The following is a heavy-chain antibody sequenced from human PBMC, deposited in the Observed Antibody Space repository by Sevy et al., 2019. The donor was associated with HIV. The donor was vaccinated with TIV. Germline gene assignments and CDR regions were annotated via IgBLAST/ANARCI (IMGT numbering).Heavy chain of an antibody. CDR3: AREGGYLHQWYYDL. V-gene: IGHV3-64*01. Sequence: GGSLRLSCAASGFTFSTYSMHWVRQAPGKRPEYVSVINGDGGVKFYANSVQGRFTISRDNSKNTVFLQMGSLTVEDMGVYYCAREGGYLHQWYYDLWGRGTLVTVSS. D-gene: IGHD1-1*01. CDR2: INGDGGVK. J-gene: IGHJ2*01. CDR1: GFTFSTYS.